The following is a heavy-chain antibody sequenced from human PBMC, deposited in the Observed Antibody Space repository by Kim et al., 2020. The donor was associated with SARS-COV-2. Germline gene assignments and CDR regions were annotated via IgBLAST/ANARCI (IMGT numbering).Heavy chain of an antibody. V-gene: IGHV4-59*01. CDR3: ARVGATPIYYYYGMDV. D-gene: IGHD1-26*01. J-gene: IGHJ6*02. Sequence: SLKSRVTISGDTSKNQCSLKLSSVTAADTAVYYCARVGATPIYYYYGMDVWGQGTTVTVSS.